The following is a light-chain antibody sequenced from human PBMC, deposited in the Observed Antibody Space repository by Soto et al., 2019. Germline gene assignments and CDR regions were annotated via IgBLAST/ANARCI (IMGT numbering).Light chain of an antibody. V-gene: IGKV1-39*01. CDR3: QQSYNTPWA. CDR1: QSINSY. CDR2: AAS. J-gene: IGKJ1*01. Sequence: DIQMTQSPSSLSAPVGDRVTITCRASQSINSYLNWYQQRPGKAPRLLIYAASNLQTGVPSRLSGSGSGPDFTLTISSLQPEDFATYYCQQSYNTPWAFGQGTKVEVK.